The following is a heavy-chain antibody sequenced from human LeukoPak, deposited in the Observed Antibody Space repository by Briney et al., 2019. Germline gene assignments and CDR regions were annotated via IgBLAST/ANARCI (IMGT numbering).Heavy chain of an antibody. V-gene: IGHV4-38-2*02. J-gene: IGHJ4*02. CDR3: ARAKSSGYYGTRYYFDY. Sequence: SETLSLTCTVSGYSISSGYYWGWIRQPPGKGLEWIGSIYHSGSTYYNPSLKSRVTISVDTSKNQFSLKLSSVTAADTAVYYCARAKSSGYYGTRYYFDYWGQGTLVFVSS. CDR1: GYSISSGYY. D-gene: IGHD3-22*01. CDR2: IYHSGST.